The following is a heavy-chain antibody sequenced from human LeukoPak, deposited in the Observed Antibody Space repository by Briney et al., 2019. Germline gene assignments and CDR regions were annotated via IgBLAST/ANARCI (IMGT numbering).Heavy chain of an antibody. V-gene: IGHV4-31*03. J-gene: IGHJ4*02. CDR1: GGSISSGGYY. D-gene: IGHD3-10*01. CDR2: IYYSGST. CDR3: ARDLWFGELSVDY. Sequence: SQTLSLTCTVSGGSISSGGYYWSWIRQHPGKGLEWIGYIYYSGSTYYNPSLKSRVTISVDTSKNQFSLKLSSVTAADTAVYYCARDLWFGELSVDYWGQGTLVSVSS.